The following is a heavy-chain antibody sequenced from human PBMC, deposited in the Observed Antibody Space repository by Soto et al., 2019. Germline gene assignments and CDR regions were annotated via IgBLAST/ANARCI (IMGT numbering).Heavy chain of an antibody. V-gene: IGHV4-59*01. D-gene: IGHD3-3*01. J-gene: IGHJ4*02. Sequence: SETLSLTCTVSGGSISSYYWSWIRQPPGKGLEWIGYIYYSGSTNYNPSLKSRVTISVDTSKNQFSLKLSSVTAADTAVYYCASAPYYDFWSGYYTGLDYWGQGTLVTVSS. CDR3: ASAPYYDFWSGYYTGLDY. CDR1: GGSISSYY. CDR2: IYYSGST.